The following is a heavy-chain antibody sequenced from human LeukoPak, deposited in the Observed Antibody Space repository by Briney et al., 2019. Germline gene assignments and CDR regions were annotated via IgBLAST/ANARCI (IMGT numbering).Heavy chain of an antibody. Sequence: PGGSLRLSRAASGFTFIDYDMHWVRQVIGKGLEWVSAIGIRGDTHYSGSVKGRFTISRENAESSSYLQMNSLRAEDTAVYYCARGGVQVSGIDEFDYWGQGTLVTVSS. J-gene: IGHJ4*02. CDR3: ARGGVQVSGIDEFDY. CDR2: IGIRGDT. D-gene: IGHD6-19*01. V-gene: IGHV3-13*01. CDR1: GFTFIDYD.